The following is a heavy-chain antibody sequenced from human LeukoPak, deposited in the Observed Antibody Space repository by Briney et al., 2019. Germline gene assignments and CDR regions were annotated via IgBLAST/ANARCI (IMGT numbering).Heavy chain of an antibody. D-gene: IGHD1-26*01. CDR2: IYHSGST. J-gene: IGHJ4*02. CDR3: ARDVSGTLDY. CDR1: GDSISSSNW. Sequence: SGTLSLTCAVSGDSISSSNWWSWVRQPPGKGLEWIGEIYHSGSTNYNPSLKSRVTIAVDKPKNQFSLKLSSVTAADTAVYYCARDVSGTLDYWGQGTLVTVSS. V-gene: IGHV4-4*02.